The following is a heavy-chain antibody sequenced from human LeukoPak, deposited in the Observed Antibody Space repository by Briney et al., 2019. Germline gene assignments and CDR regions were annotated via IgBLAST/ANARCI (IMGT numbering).Heavy chain of an antibody. D-gene: IGHD3-10*01. CDR1: GGSFSGYY. CDR2: INHSGST. J-gene: IGHJ4*02. V-gene: IGHV4-34*01. CDR3: ARSQGSMVRGVPLDY. Sequence: SETLSLACAVYGGSFSGYYWSWIRQPPGKGLEWIGEINHSGSTNYNPSLKSRVTISVDTSKNQFSLKLSPVTAADTAVYYCARSQGSMVRGVPLDYWGQGTLVTVSS.